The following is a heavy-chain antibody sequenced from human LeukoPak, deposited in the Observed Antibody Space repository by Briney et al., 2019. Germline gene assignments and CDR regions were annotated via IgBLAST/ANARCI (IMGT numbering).Heavy chain of an antibody. D-gene: IGHD3-9*01. J-gene: IGHJ5*02. Sequence: PGGSLRLSCAASGFTFSSYAMSWVRQAPGKGLEWVSAISGSGGSTYYADSVKGRFTISRDNSKNTLYLQMNSLRAEDTAVYYCAKDNDGDYGILTGGPWGQGTLVTVSS. V-gene: IGHV3-23*01. CDR1: GFTFSSYA. CDR3: AKDNDGDYGILTGGP. CDR2: ISGSGGST.